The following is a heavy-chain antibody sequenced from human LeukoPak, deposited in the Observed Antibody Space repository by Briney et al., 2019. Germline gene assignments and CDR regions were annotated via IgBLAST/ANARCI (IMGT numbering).Heavy chain of an antibody. CDR3: ARGAGYSSGWYYYYYYMDV. D-gene: IGHD6-19*01. V-gene: IGHV4-39*01. Sequence: SETLSLTCAVSGGSISSNSYYWGWIRQPPGKGLEWIGSIYYSGSTYYNPSLKSRVTISVDTSKNQFSLKLSSVTAADTAVYYCARGAGYSSGWYYYYYYMDVWGKGTTVTVSS. CDR2: IYYSGST. CDR1: GGSISSNSYY. J-gene: IGHJ6*03.